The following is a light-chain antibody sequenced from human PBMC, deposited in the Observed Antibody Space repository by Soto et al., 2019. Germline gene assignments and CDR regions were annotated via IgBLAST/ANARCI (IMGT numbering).Light chain of an antibody. CDR3: CSYAGTSYV. CDR1: SSDVGSYDA. J-gene: IGLJ1*01. CDR2: EVN. V-gene: IGLV2-23*02. Sequence: QCALTQPASVSGAAGQWITISCTGTSSDVGSYDAVSWYQHHPGKVPKLMIYEVNKRPSGVSYRFSGSKSGNTASLTISGLQAEDEADYYCCSYAGTSYVFGSGTKVTVL.